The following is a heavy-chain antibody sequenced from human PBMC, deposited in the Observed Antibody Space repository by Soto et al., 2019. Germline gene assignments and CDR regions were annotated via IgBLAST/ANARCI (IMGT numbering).Heavy chain of an antibody. CDR3: ARMRGDRDLWSGYAEYTFDI. V-gene: IGHV2-26*01. J-gene: IGHJ3*02. Sequence: QVTLKESGPVLVKPTETLTLTCTASGFSLSNARMGVSWIRQPQGKALEWLAHIFSNDEKSYSTSLKSRLTVSKDTSKSQVVLTMTNMDPVDTATYYCARMRGDRDLWSGYAEYTFDIWGQGTVVSVSS. CDR2: IFSNDEK. CDR1: GFSLSNARMG. D-gene: IGHD3-3*01.